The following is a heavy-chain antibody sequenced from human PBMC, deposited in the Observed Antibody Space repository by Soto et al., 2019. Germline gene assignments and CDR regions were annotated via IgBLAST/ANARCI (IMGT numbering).Heavy chain of an antibody. D-gene: IGHD3-10*01. Sequence: SETLSLTCTVSGGSISSSSYYWGWIRQPPGKGLEWIGSIYYSGSTYYNPSLKSRVTISVDTSKNQFSLKLSSVTAADTAVYYCARFGMDTMVRGVINWFDPWGQGTLVTVSS. CDR3: ARFGMDTMVRGVINWFDP. V-gene: IGHV4-39*01. CDR1: GGSISSSSYY. CDR2: IYYSGST. J-gene: IGHJ5*02.